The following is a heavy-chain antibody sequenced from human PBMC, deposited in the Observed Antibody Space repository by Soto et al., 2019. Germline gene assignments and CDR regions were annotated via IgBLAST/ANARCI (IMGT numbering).Heavy chain of an antibody. Sequence: QVQLQQSGPGLVKPSQTLSLTCAISGDSVSSNSAAWNWVRQSPSRGLEWLGGTYYRTKCYNDYAVLVKSRITINADTSKNQFSLHLNSVTPEDTAVYYCARGWQLAPWGQGTLVTVSS. CDR1: GDSVSSNSAA. V-gene: IGHV6-1*01. CDR3: ARGWQLAP. D-gene: IGHD2-15*01. J-gene: IGHJ5*02. CDR2: TYYRTKCYN.